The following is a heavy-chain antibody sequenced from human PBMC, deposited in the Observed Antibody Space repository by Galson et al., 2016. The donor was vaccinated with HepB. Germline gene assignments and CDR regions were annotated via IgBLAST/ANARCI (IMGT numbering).Heavy chain of an antibody. Sequence: SLRLSCAASGFTFSSYAMSWVRQAPGKGVEWVSAISGSGGSTYYADSVKGRFIISRDNSKNTLYLQMNSLRAEDTAVYYCAKGYGFWTAFDYWGQGTLVTVSS. V-gene: IGHV3-23*01. CDR3: AKGYGFWTAFDY. J-gene: IGHJ4*02. CDR1: GFTFSSYA. CDR2: ISGSGGST. D-gene: IGHD3-3*01.